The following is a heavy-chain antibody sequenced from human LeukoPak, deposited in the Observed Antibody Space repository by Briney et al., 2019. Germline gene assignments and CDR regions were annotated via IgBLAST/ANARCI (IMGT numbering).Heavy chain of an antibody. Sequence: GGSLRLSCAASGFTFSDYYMSWIRQAPGEGLEWVSYISSSGSTIYYADSVKGRFTISRDNAKNSLYLQMNSLRAEDTAVYYCARDYGDYFANYYYYYGMDVWGQGTTVTVSS. CDR3: ARDYGDYFANYYYYYGMDV. CDR2: ISSSGSTI. CDR1: GFTFSDYY. D-gene: IGHD4-17*01. V-gene: IGHV3-11*01. J-gene: IGHJ6*02.